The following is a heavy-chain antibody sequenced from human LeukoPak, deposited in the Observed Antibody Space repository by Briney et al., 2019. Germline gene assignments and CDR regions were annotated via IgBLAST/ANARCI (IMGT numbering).Heavy chain of an antibody. V-gene: IGHV3-23*01. CDR1: GFTFSSYA. J-gene: IGHJ5*01. Sequence: GGSLRLSCAASGFTFSSYAMSRVRQAPGKGLEWVSAISGSGGSTYYADSVKGRFTISRDNSKNTLYLQMNSLRAEDTAVYYCASGEDYGGNSFDYWGQGTLVTVSS. CDR3: ASGEDYGGNSFDY. D-gene: IGHD4-23*01. CDR2: ISGSGGST.